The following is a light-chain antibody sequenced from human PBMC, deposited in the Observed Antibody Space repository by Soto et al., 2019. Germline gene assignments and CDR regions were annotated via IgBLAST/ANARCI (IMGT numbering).Light chain of an antibody. CDR2: GAS. Sequence: EIVMTQSPATLSVSPGERATLSCRASQSVSSNLAWYQQKPGQAPRLLIYGASTRATGIPARFSGSGSGTEFTLTISSLQSEDCAIYWCLQTTSFPWTFGQGTKVEIK. CDR3: LQTTSFPWT. V-gene: IGKV3-15*01. J-gene: IGKJ1*01. CDR1: QSVSSN.